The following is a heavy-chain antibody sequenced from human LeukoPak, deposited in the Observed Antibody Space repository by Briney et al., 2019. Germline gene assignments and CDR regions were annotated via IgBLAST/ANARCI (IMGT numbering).Heavy chain of an antibody. CDR2: MYYTGSYTGTT. Sequence: SETLSRTCILSDGSISSSSFYWGWIRQPPGKGLEWIGRMYYTGSYTGTTYYNPSLESRVTVSVATSKNLCSLKLSSVTAADAAVYFCARDLNYFDSSGYPLPWGQGTLVTVSS. J-gene: IGHJ5*02. D-gene: IGHD3-22*01. CDR1: DGSISSSSFY. V-gene: IGHV4-39*07. CDR3: ARDLNYFDSSGYPLP.